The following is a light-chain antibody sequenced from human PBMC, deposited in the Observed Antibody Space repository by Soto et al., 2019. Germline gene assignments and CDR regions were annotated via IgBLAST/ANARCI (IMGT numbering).Light chain of an antibody. J-gene: IGLJ1*01. Sequence: QSALTQPASVSGSPGQSITISCTGTSSDVGGYSYVSWYQQHPGKAPKLMIYDVSNRPSGVSNRFSGSKSGNTASLTISGLQAEDEADYYCSSYTSSSTLVFGTG. CDR3: SSYTSSSTLV. CDR2: DVS. CDR1: SSDVGGYSY. V-gene: IGLV2-14*01.